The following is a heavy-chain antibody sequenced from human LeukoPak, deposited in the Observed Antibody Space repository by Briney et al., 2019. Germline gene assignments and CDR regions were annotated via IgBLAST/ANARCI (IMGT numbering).Heavy chain of an antibody. D-gene: IGHD3-22*01. CDR2: ISGYNSNT. CDR1: GYTFTSYG. V-gene: IGHV1-18*01. CDR3: ARDYAYYYDSSGSFDY. J-gene: IGHJ4*02. Sequence: ASMKVSCRASGYTFTSYGISWVRQAPGQGLEWMGWISGYNSNTNYAQKFQGRVTMTTDTSTSTAYMELRSLRSDDTAVYYCARDYAYYYDSSGSFDYWGQGTLVTVSS.